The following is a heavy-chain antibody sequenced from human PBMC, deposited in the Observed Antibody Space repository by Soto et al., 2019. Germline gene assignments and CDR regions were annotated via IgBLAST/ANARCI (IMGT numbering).Heavy chain of an antibody. CDR1: GYSFTSYW. CDR2: IDPSDSYT. D-gene: IGHD5-12*01. V-gene: IGHV5-10-1*01. Sequence: GESLKISCKGSGYSFTSYWVSWVLQMPGKGLEWMGRIDPSDSYTNYSPSFQGHVTISADKSISTAYLQWSSLKASDTAMYYCARRKNSGYDFWYYGMDVWGQG. J-gene: IGHJ6*02. CDR3: ARRKNSGYDFWYYGMDV.